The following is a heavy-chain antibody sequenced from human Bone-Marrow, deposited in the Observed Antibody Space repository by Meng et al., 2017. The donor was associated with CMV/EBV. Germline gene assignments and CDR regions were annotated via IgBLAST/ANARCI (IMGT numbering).Heavy chain of an antibody. J-gene: IGHJ5*02. Sequence: ASVKVSCKASGYTFTSYDINWVRQATGQGLEWMGWMNPNSGNTGYAQKFQGRVTMTRNTSISTAYTELSSLRSEDTAVYYCATLEAISAAPRGGWFDPWGQGTLVTVSS. V-gene: IGHV1-8*01. CDR2: MNPNSGNT. CDR1: GYTFTSYD. D-gene: IGHD2-2*01. CDR3: ATLEAISAAPRGGWFDP.